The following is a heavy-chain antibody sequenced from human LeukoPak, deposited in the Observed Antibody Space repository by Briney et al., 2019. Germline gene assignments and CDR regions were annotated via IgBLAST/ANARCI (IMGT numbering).Heavy chain of an antibody. V-gene: IGHV3-11*01. Sequence: GGSLRLSCAASGFTFSDYYMSWIRQAPGKGLEWVSYISSSGSTIYYADSVKGRFTISRDNAKDSLYLQMNSLRAEDTAVYYCARDRWELLTPFDPWGQGTLVIVSS. CDR3: ARDRWELLTPFDP. CDR1: GFTFSDYY. J-gene: IGHJ5*02. CDR2: ISSSGSTI. D-gene: IGHD1-26*01.